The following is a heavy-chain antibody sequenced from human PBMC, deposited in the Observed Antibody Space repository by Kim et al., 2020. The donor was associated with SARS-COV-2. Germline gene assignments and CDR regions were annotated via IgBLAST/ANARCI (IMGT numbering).Heavy chain of an antibody. CDR1: EDTFSSYW. CDR3: ARRSGDWDGSGYYYGMDV. Sequence: GESLKISCKGSEDTFSSYWIAWVRQMPGKGLEWMGIIYPGDSDTRYSPSFEGQVTISADKSITTAFLQWSSLKASDTAIYYCARRSGDWDGSGYYYGMDVWGQGTTVTVSS. J-gene: IGHJ6*02. D-gene: IGHD3-3*01. CDR2: IYPGDSDT. V-gene: IGHV5-51*01.